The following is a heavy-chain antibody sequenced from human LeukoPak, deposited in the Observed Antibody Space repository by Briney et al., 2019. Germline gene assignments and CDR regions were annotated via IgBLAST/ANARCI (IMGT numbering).Heavy chain of an antibody. CDR1: GGSIISYY. Sequence: SESLSLTCTVSGGSIISYYWSWIRQPPGKGLEWIGYIYYSGGTNYNPSLKSRVTISVDTSKNQFSLKLSSVTAADTAVYYCARHDYDSSGYYYWFDFWGQGTLVTVSS. CDR3: ARHDYDSSGYYYWFDF. D-gene: IGHD3-22*01. J-gene: IGHJ4*02. CDR2: IYYSGGT. V-gene: IGHV4-59*08.